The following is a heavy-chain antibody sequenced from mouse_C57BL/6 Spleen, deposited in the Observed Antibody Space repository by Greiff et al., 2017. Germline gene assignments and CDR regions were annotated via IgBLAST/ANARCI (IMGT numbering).Heavy chain of an antibody. CDR1: GFTFSSYA. J-gene: IGHJ4*01. V-gene: IGHV5-4*03. D-gene: IGHD1-2*01. Sequence: EVMLVESGGGLVKPGGSLKLSCAASGFTFSSYAMSWVRQTPEKRLEWVATISDGGSYTYYPDNVKGRFTISRDNAKNNLYLQMSHLKSEDTAMYYCARYYYGSYAMDYWGQGTSVTVSS. CDR2: ISDGGSYT. CDR3: ARYYYGSYAMDY.